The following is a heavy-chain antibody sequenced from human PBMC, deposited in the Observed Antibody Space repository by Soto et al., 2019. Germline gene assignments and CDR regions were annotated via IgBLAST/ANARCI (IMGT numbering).Heavy chain of an antibody. CDR2: IYSGGST. J-gene: IGHJ6*02. Sequence: GGSLRLSCAASGFTFSSYGMHWVRQAPGKGLEWVSVIYSGGSTYYADSVKGRFTISRDNSKNTLYLQMNSLRAEDTAVYYCARDLRGGMNYYYGMDVWGQGTTVTVSS. CDR1: GFTFSSYG. CDR3: ARDLRGGMNYYYGMDV. V-gene: IGHV3-53*01. D-gene: IGHD3-16*01.